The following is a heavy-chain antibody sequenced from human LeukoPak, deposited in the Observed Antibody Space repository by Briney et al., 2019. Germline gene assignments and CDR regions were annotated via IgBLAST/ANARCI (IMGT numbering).Heavy chain of an antibody. V-gene: IGHV4-31*03. Sequence: PSETLSLTCTVSGGSISSGGYYWNWIRQHPGKGLEWIGYIYYSGSTYYNPSLKSRVTISVETSKNQFSLKLSSVTAADTAVYYCARDPPYYFDNNGDDIWGQGTMVTVSS. D-gene: IGHD3-22*01. CDR1: GGSISSGGYY. J-gene: IGHJ3*02. CDR3: ARDPPYYFDNNGDDI. CDR2: IYYSGST.